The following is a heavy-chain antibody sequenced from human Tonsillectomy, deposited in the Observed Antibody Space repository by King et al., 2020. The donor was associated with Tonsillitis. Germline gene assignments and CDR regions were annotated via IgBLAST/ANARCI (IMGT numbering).Heavy chain of an antibody. V-gene: IGHV1-18*01. J-gene: IGHJ4*02. CDR2: ISAYNGNP. CDR1: GYTFTSYG. CDR3: VRVGAYYYDSSGFF. D-gene: IGHD3-22*01. Sequence: VQLVQSGAEVKKPGASVKVSCKASGYTFTSYGISWVRQAPGQGLEWMGWISAYNGNPNYAQKLQGRITMTTDTSTSTAYMELRSLRYDDTAMYYCVRVGAYYYDSSGFFWGQGTLVTVSS.